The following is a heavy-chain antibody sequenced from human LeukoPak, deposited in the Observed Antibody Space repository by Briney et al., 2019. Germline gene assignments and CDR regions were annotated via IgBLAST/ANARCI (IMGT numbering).Heavy chain of an antibody. J-gene: IGHJ4*02. CDR1: GYTFTGYY. CDR3: AGAKGIAAPEQGSFDY. CDR2: INPNSGGT. D-gene: IGHD6-6*01. Sequence: ASVKVSCKASGYTFTGYYMHWVRQAPGQGLEWMGWINPNSGGTNYAQKFQGRVTMTRDTSISTAYMELSRLRSDDTAVYYCAGAKGIAAPEQGSFDYWGQGTLVTVSS. V-gene: IGHV1-2*02.